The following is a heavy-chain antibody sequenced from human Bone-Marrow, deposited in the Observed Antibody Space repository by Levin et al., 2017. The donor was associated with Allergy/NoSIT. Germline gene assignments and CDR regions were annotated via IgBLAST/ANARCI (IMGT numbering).Heavy chain of an antibody. V-gene: IGHV3-23*01. Sequence: GGSLRLSCAASGFSFSSYSMSWVRQTPGKGLEWVSAINSVYNTYYADSVKGRFTISRDNSKNTLSLHMNSLRVEDTAVYYCAKEGYSYGPFDVWGQGSLVTVSS. J-gene: IGHJ4*02. CDR1: GFSFSSYS. CDR2: INSVYNT. CDR3: AKEGYSYGPFDV. D-gene: IGHD5-18*01.